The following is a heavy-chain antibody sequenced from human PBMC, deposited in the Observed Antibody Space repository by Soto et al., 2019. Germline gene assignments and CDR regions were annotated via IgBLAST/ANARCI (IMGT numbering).Heavy chain of an antibody. J-gene: IGHJ4*02. V-gene: IGHV3-48*01. CDR3: ARNPVGGSDFWSARTTSFNDY. D-gene: IGHD3-3*01. CDR2: ISSSSSTI. Sequence: GGSLRLSCAASGFTFSSYSMNWVRQAPGKGLEWVSYISSSSSTIYYADSVKGRFTISRDNAKNSLYLQMNSLRAEDTAVYYCARNPVGGSDFWSARTTSFNDYWGQGTLVTVSS. CDR1: GFTFSSYS.